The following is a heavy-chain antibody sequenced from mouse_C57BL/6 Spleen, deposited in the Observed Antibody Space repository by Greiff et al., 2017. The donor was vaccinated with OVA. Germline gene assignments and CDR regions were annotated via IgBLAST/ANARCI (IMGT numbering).Heavy chain of an antibody. D-gene: IGHD1-1*01. CDR2: IDPSDSET. J-gene: IGHJ4*01. V-gene: IGHV1-52*01. CDR1: GYTFTSYW. CDR3: ARGITTVVGAMDY. Sequence: QVQLKQPGAELVRPGSSVKLSCKASGYTFTSYWMHWVKQRPIQGLEWIGNIDPSDSETHYNQKFKDKATLTVDKSSSTAYMQLSSLTSEDSAVYDCARGITTVVGAMDYWGQGTSVTVSS.